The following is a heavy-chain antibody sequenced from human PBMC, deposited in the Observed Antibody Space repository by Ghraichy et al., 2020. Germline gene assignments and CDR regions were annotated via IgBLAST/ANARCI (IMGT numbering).Heavy chain of an antibody. Sequence: GGSLRLSCAVSGLHLNNNHINWVRQAPGKGLEWVSFIYKDGDTSYADSVKGRFTISRDRAKNTVYLQMDSLRDEDTAKYYCAGSLSGLDSGDHWGQGTLVTVSS. CDR3: AGSLSGLDSGDH. J-gene: IGHJ4*02. CDR2: IYKDGDT. V-gene: IGHV3-53*01. CDR1: GLHLNNNH. D-gene: IGHD6-19*01.